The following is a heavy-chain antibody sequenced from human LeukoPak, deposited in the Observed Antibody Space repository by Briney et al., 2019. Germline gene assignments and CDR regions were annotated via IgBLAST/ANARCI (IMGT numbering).Heavy chain of an antibody. CDR2: IYHAGNT. D-gene: IGHD3-22*01. CDR1: GGSIRSSNW. CDR3: ATETYYDSSGPHFDY. J-gene: IGHJ4*02. V-gene: IGHV4-4*02. Sequence: SETLSLTCAVSGGSIRSSNWWSWVRQPPGKGLEWIGEIYHAGNTNYNPSLKSRVTISVDKSKNQFSLKLSSVTAADTAVYYCATETYYDSSGPHFDYWGQGTLVTVSS.